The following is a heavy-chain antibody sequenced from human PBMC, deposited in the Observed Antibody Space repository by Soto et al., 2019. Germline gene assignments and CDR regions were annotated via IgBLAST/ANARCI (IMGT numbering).Heavy chain of an antibody. CDR1: GGSISSYY. CDR3: ARVNYSGSYHFDY. CDR2: IYYSGST. V-gene: IGHV4-59*01. Sequence: TSETLSLTCTVSGGSISSYYWSWIRQPPGKGLEWIGYIYYSGSTNYNPSLKSRVTISVDTSKNQFSLKLSSVTAADTAVYYCARVNYSGSYHFDYWGQGTLVTVSS. D-gene: IGHD1-26*01. J-gene: IGHJ4*02.